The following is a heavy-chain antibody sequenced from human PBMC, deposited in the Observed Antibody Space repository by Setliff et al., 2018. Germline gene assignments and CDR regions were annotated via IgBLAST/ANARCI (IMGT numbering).Heavy chain of an antibody. J-gene: IGHJ6*03. CDR2: TIPMFGTT. CDR1: GATFSSYG. CDR3: VREGVDRRSSTDYRYYMDV. D-gene: IGHD6-6*01. V-gene: IGHV1-69*05. Sequence: SVKVSCKASGATFSSYGISWVRQAPGQGLEWMGGTIPMFGTTEYAQKFQGRLTIITDESTNTAFMQLSSLRSDDPAVYYCVREGVDRRSSTDYRYYMDVWGKGTTVTVSS.